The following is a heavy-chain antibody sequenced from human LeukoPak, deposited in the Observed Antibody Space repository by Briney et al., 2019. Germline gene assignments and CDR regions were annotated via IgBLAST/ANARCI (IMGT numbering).Heavy chain of an antibody. D-gene: IGHD2/OR15-2a*01. CDR2: IYYSGST. CDR1: GGSISSGGYY. V-gene: IGHV4-31*03. Sequence: SQTLSLTCTVSGGSISSGGYYWSWIRQHPGKGLEWIGYIYYSGSTYYNPSLKSRVTISVDTSKNQFSLKLSSVTAADTAVYYCARHSDYFPWYFDLWGRGTLVTVSS. J-gene: IGHJ2*01. CDR3: ARHSDYFPWYFDL.